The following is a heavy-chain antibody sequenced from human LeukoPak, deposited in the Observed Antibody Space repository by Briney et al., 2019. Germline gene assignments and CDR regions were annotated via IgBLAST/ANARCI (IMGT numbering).Heavy chain of an antibody. CDR3: ARRAGAYSHPYDY. Sequence: GGSLRLSCTVSGFTVSSNSMSWVRQAPGEGLEWGSFIYSDNTHYSDSVKGRFTISRDNSKNTLNLQMNSLRAEDTAVYYCARRAGAYSHPYDYWGQGTLVTVSS. J-gene: IGHJ4*02. CDR1: GFTVSSNS. CDR2: IYSDNT. D-gene: IGHD4/OR15-4a*01. V-gene: IGHV3-53*01.